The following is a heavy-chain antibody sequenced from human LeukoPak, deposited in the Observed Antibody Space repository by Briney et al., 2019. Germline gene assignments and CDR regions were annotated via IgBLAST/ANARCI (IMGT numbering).Heavy chain of an antibody. J-gene: IGHJ5*02. V-gene: IGHV4-61*02. CDR3: ARDIRRVWFDP. CDR1: GGSISSGSYY. CDR2: IYTSGST. D-gene: IGHD2-2*02. Sequence: SETLSLTCTVSGGSISSGSYYWSWIRQPAGKGLEWIGRIYTSGSTNYNPSLKSRVTISVDTSKNQFSLKLSSVTAADTAVYYCARDIRRVWFDPWGQGTLVTVSS.